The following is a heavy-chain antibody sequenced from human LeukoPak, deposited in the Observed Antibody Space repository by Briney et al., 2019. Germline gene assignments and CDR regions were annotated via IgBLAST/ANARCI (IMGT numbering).Heavy chain of an antibody. J-gene: IGHJ4*02. Sequence: GGSLRLSCAASGFAFSIYWMSGVHQAPGKGLEWVANINHHGSDKWYVDSVKGRFTIARDNTDNSLSLQMNSLRVEDTAVYYCARSDSIGSVDYWGQGTLITVSP. D-gene: IGHD2-21*01. CDR2: INHHGSDK. CDR3: ARSDSIGSVDY. V-gene: IGHV3-7*01. CDR1: GFAFSIYW.